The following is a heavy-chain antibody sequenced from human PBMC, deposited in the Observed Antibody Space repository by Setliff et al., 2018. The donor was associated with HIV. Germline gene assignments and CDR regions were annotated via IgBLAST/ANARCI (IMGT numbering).Heavy chain of an antibody. J-gene: IGHJ4*02. V-gene: IGHV3-33*08. D-gene: IGHD3-10*01. CDR2: IWYDGSNK. CDR1: GFTFSSYW. CDR3: ARDRGYYYGSGSYSPYFDY. Sequence: PGGSLRLSCAASGFTFSSYWMSWVRQAPGKGLEWVAVIWYDGSNKYYADSVKGRFTISRDNSKNTLYLQMNSLRAEDTAVYYCARDRGYYYGSGSYSPYFDYWGQGTLVTVSS.